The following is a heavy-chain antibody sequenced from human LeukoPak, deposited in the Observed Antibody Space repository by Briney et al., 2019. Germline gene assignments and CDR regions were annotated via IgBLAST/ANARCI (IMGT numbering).Heavy chain of an antibody. V-gene: IGHV1-3*01. CDR1: GYTFTSYA. D-gene: IGHD6-13*01. CDR3: ARDPGIAAADWFDP. J-gene: IGHJ5*02. Sequence: VASVKVSCKASGYTFTSYAMHWVRQAPGQRLEWMGWINAGNGNTKYSQKFQGRVTITRDTSASTAYMELSSLRSEDTAVYYCARDPGIAAADWFDPWGQGTLVTVSS. CDR2: INAGNGNT.